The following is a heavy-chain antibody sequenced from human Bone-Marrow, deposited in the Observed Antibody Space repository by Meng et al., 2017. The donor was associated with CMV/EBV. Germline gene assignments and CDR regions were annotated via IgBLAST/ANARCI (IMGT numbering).Heavy chain of an antibody. CDR1: GFTFNTYW. CDR2: ISSDGSST. Sequence: GGSLRLSCAASGFTFNTYWMHWVRQAPGKGLVWVSRISSDGSSTSYADSVKGRFTISRDNAKNSLYLQMNSLRAEDTAVYYCASGSQGSIFDYCGQGTLVTVSS. CDR3: ASGSQGSIFDY. J-gene: IGHJ4*02. D-gene: IGHD1-26*01. V-gene: IGHV3-74*01.